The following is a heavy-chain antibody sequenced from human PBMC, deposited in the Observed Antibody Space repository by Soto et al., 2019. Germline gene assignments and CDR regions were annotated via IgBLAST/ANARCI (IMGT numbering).Heavy chain of an antibody. D-gene: IGHD6-13*01. J-gene: IGHJ6*02. CDR1: GFTFSSYA. V-gene: IGHV3-23*01. CDR3: AKDSSSWYGYGMDV. Sequence: GSLRLSCAASGFTFSSYAMSWVRQAPGKGLEWVSAISGSGGSTYYADSVKGRFTISRDNSKNTLYLQMNSLRAEDTAVYYCAKDSSSWYGYGMDVWGQGTTVNVSS. CDR2: ISGSGGST.